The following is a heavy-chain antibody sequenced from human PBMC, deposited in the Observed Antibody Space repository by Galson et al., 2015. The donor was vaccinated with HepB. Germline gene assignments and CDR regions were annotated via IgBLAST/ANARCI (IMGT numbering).Heavy chain of an antibody. V-gene: IGHV3-30*18. J-gene: IGHJ4*02. CDR2: ISHDGNNN. CDR3: AKDPHQKRLPFSYYFDF. CDR1: GFTFSTYG. Sequence: SLRLSCAASGFTFSTYGMHWVRQAPGKGLEWVAVISHDGNNNFYKESVRDRFTISRDNSKNTLYLQMNSLTPEDTALYYCAKDPHQKRLPFSYYFDFWGQGTLVTVSS. D-gene: IGHD5-12*01.